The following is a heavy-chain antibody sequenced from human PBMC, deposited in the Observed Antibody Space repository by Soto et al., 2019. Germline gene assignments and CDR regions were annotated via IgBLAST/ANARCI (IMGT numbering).Heavy chain of an antibody. J-gene: IGHJ3*02. Sequence: QVQLVESGGGVVQPGRSLRLSCAASEFTFSNFGMHWVRQAPGKGLEWVAVIYYDGSNEYYADSVKGRFTISRDNSKNMLYLQMNSLRAEDTAVYYCARVDVVVAADAFEIWGQGTMVTVSS. CDR3: ARVDVVVAADAFEI. CDR1: EFTFSNFG. V-gene: IGHV3-33*01. CDR2: IYYDGSNE. D-gene: IGHD2-15*01.